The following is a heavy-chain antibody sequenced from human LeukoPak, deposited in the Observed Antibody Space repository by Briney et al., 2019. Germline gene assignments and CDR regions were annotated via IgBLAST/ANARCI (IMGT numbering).Heavy chain of an antibody. CDR1: GFTFSTYG. CDR2: IRYDGSNPYDGSNK. CDR3: AGDFDY. J-gene: IGHJ4*02. Sequence: QPGGFLRLSCAASGFTFSTYGMHWVRQAPGKGLEWVAFIRYDGSNPYDGSNKFYADSVKGRFSISRDNSKNMLYLQMNSLRAEDTAVYYCAGDFDYWGQGTLVTVSS. V-gene: IGHV3-30*02.